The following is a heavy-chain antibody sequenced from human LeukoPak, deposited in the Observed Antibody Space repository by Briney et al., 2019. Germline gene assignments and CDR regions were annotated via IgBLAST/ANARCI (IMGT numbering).Heavy chain of an antibody. J-gene: IGHJ4*02. CDR2: IYTSGST. CDR1: GNSISSGDNY. Sequence: SETLSLTCTVSGNSISSGDNYWSWLGQPPGKGLEWIGRIYTSGSTNYNPSLKSRVTISGDTSKNQFSLRLSSVTAADTAVYYCARASYSYDINGWVPFDYWGQGTLVTVSS. V-gene: IGHV4-61*02. CDR3: ARASYSYDINGWVPFDY. D-gene: IGHD3-22*01.